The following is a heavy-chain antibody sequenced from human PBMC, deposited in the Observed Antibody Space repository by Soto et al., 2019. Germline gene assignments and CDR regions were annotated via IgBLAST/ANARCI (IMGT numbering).Heavy chain of an antibody. Sequence: SETLSLTCTVSGGSISSYYWSWIRQPPGKGLEWIGYIYYSGSTNYNPSLRSRVTISVDTSKNQFSLKLSPVTAADTAVYYCARRWTFGVVVGWFDPWGLGTLVTVSS. D-gene: IGHD3-3*01. CDR3: ARRWTFGVVVGWFDP. CDR1: GGSISSYY. J-gene: IGHJ5*02. V-gene: IGHV4-59*01. CDR2: IYYSGST.